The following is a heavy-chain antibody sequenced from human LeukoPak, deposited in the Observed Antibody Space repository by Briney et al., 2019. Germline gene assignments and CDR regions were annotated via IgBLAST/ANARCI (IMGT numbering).Heavy chain of an antibody. CDR2: ISSSSSSI. J-gene: IGHJ4*02. Sequence: GGSLRLSCAASGFIFSKYSMNWVRQAPGKGPEWVSYISSSSSSIYYADSVKGRFTISRDNAKNSLFLQLDSLRVEDTAVYYCARELMVRGVTDYWGQGTLVTVSS. D-gene: IGHD3-10*01. V-gene: IGHV3-48*01. CDR3: ARELMVRGVTDY. CDR1: GFIFSKYS.